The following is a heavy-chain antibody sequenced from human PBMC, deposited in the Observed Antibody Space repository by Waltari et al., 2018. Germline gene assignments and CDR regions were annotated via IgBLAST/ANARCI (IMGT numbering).Heavy chain of an antibody. CDR2: VSFTGTT. D-gene: IGHD4-17*01. V-gene: IGHV4-59*13. Sequence: QVQLQESGPGVVRPSETLSLTCTFSSGSISSYYWCWPRQSPGKGLEFLGYVSFTGTTNYNPSLRSRVTISIDTSQNQFSLKLSSVTASDTAVYYCAAYGTDAWRGPHDNWFDPWGQGTLVTVSS. CDR1: SGSISSYY. J-gene: IGHJ5*02. CDR3: AAYGTDAWRGPHDNWFDP.